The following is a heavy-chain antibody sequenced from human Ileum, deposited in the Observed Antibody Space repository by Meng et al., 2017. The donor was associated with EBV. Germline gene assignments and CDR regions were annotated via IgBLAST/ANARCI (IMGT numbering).Heavy chain of an antibody. CDR3: ASSDYYRSDY. D-gene: IGHD3-22*01. CDR1: GGSISRSDW. J-gene: IGHJ4*02. CDR2: TSHSGST. V-gene: IGHV4-4*02. Sequence: VQLQESGPGLVKPSEPLSLTCAVSGGSISRSDWWSWVRQPPGKGLEWIGETSHSGSTNYSPSLKSRVTISLDKSKNQLSLKLNSVTAADTAVYYCASSDYYRSDYWGQGTLVTVSS.